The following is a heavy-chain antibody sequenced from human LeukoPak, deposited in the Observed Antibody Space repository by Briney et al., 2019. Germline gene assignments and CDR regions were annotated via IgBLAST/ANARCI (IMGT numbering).Heavy chain of an antibody. CDR1: GFTFSSYV. CDR2: ISGSGGST. J-gene: IGHJ4*02. CDR3: AKDTTWIQLWFAY. Sequence: GRSLRLSCAASGFTFSSYVMTWVRQAPGKGLDWVSAISGSGGSTYYADSVKGRFTISRDNSKNTLFLQMNSLRAEDTAVYYCAKDTTWIQLWFAYWGQGTLVTVSS. D-gene: IGHD5-18*01. V-gene: IGHV3-23*01.